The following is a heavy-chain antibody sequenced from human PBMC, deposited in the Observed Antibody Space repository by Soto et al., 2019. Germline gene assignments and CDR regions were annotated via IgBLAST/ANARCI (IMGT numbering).Heavy chain of an antibody. CDR1: GFTFRSYA. Sequence: PGGSLRLSCAASGFTFRSYAMSWVRQAPGKGLEWVATIRQDGSEKYYVDSVKGRFTISRDNAKNSLYLQMNSLRAEDTAVYYCARVYYDFWSGYYPNWFDPWGQGTLVTVSS. CDR2: IRQDGSEK. V-gene: IGHV3-7*01. J-gene: IGHJ5*02. CDR3: ARVYYDFWSGYYPNWFDP. D-gene: IGHD3-3*01.